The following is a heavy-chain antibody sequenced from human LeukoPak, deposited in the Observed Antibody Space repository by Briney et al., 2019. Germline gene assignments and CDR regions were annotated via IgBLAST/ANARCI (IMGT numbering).Heavy chain of an antibody. CDR2: IYTSGST. Sequence: PSETLSLTCTVSGGSISSYYWSWIRQPAGKGLEWIGRIYTSGSTNYNPSLKSRVTMSVDTSKNQFSLKLSSVTAADTAVYYCARESDYYGSGREAFDIWGQGTMVTVSS. V-gene: IGHV4-4*07. CDR3: ARESDYYGSGREAFDI. J-gene: IGHJ3*02. D-gene: IGHD3-10*01. CDR1: GGSISSYY.